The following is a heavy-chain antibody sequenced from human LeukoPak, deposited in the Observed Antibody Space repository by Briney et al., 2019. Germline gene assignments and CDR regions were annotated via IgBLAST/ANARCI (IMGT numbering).Heavy chain of an antibody. J-gene: IGHJ3*02. CDR3: AIPTGNSASAFDI. V-gene: IGHV3-21*01. CDR2: ISSSSSYI. Sequence: GGSLTLSCAASGFTFNSYSMNWVRQAPGKGLEWVSSISSSSSYIYYADSVKGRFTISRDNAKNSLYLQMNSLRAEDTAVYYCAIPTGNSASAFDIWGQGTMVTVSS. D-gene: IGHD4-23*01. CDR1: GFTFNSYS.